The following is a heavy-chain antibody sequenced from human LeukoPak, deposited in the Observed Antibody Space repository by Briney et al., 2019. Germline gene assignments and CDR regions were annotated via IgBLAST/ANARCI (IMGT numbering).Heavy chain of an antibody. V-gene: IGHV1-69*13. Sequence: SVKVSCKASGGTFSSYAISWVRQAPGQGLEWMGRIIPIFGTANYAQKFQGRVTITADESTSTAYMELSSLRSEDTAVYYCAIMGDFWSGHRHNWFDPWGQGTLVTVSS. CDR3: AIMGDFWSGHRHNWFDP. CDR2: IIPIFGTA. J-gene: IGHJ5*02. CDR1: GGTFSSYA. D-gene: IGHD3-3*01.